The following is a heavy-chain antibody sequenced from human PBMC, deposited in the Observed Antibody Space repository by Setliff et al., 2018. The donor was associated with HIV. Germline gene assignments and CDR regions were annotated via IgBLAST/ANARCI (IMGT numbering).Heavy chain of an antibody. V-gene: IGHV1-8*03. D-gene: IGHD4-4*01. CDR3: ARGRKYLTTVTTSYFYYMDV. CDR2: MNPNSGNT. CDR1: GYTFTSYD. Sequence: ASVKVSCKASGYTFTSYDINWVRQATGQGLEWMGWMNPNSGNTGYAQKFQGRVTITRDTSISTAYMELSSLRSEDTAVYRCARGRKYLTTVTTSYFYYMDVWGKGTTVTAP. J-gene: IGHJ6*03.